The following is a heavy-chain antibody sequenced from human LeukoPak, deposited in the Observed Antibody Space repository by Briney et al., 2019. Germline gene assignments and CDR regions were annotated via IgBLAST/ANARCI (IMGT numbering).Heavy chain of an antibody. D-gene: IGHD3-22*01. V-gene: IGHV3-15*01. CDR2: IISKTEAGTT. J-gene: IGHJ4*02. Sequence: GGALSLSCAASGFPISHAWMSWGRQAPGKGLEVVGRIISKTEAGTTDYSAPGKGRFTISKNDSRNTLFLQMNSLKTEDTGVYYCVTGIRSGYYDFWGQGTLVTVSS. CDR3: VTGIRSGYYDF. CDR1: GFPISHAW.